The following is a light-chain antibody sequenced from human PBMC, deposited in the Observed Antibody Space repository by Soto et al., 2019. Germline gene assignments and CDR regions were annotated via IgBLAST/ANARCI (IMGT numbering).Light chain of an antibody. CDR3: CSYAGDNIPYI. V-gene: IGLV2-23*01. J-gene: IGLJ1*01. CDR1: NRDVGSYNS. CDR2: EST. Sequence: QSALTPTAYVSGSPGQAITISCTGTNRDVGSYNSVSWYQQYPDQAPKLLIYESTKRPSGVSHRFSASKSGNTASLTISALQAEDEADYYCCSYAGDNIPYIFGTGTKV.